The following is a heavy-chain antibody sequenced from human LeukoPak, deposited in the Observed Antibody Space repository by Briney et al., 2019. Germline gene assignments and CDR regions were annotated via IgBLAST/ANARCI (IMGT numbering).Heavy chain of an antibody. CDR3: ARHAMATASPHFDH. CDR2: IYYSGGT. Sequence: SQTLSLTCTVSGGSISSYYWSSIRHPPGKGLEWIGYIYYSGGTNYNPPLTCRVTISVDASKQQLSLKVTSVTAADTAVYYCARHAMATASPHFDHWGQGTLVTVSS. V-gene: IGHV4-59*08. J-gene: IGHJ4*02. D-gene: IGHD5-24*01. CDR1: GGSISSYY.